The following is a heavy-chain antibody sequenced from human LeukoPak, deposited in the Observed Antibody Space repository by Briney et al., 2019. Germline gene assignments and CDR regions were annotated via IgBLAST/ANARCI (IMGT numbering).Heavy chain of an antibody. CDR3: ARGVDY. CDR1: SYSISSGYF. J-gene: IGHJ4*02. CDR2: IYRSGST. Sequence: SETLSLTCTVSSYSISSGYFWGWIRQSPGKGLEWIGNIYRSGSTSYNPSLKSRVTISVDTSKNRFSLNLTSVTAADTAVYYCARGVDYWGQGTLVTVSS. V-gene: IGHV4-38-2*02.